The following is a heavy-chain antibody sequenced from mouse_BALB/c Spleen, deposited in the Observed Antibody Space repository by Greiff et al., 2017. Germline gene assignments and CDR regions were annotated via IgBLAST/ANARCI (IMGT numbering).Heavy chain of an antibody. V-gene: IGHV5-6-5*01. D-gene: IGHD2-4*01. J-gene: IGHJ4*01. CDR3: ARSTMITTGEYYYAMDY. CDR2: ISSGGST. Sequence: EVMLVESGGGLVKPGGSLKLSCAASGFTFSSYAMSWVRQTPEKRLEWVASISSGGSTYYPDTVKGRFTISRDNAKNTLYLQMSSLKSEDTAMYYCARSTMITTGEYYYAMDYWGQGTSVTVSS. CDR1: GFTFSSYA.